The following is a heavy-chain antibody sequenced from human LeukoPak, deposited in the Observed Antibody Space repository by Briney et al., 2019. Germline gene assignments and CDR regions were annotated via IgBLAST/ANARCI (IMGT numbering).Heavy chain of an antibody. V-gene: IGHV1-2*02. J-gene: IGHJ6*03. CDR2: INPNSGGT. Sequence: ASVKVSSKASGYTFTGYYMHWVRQAPGQGLEWMGWINPNSGGTNYAQKFQGRVTMTRDTSISTAYMELSRLRSDDTAVYYCARGVATIYSYYYMDVWGKGTTVTVSS. CDR3: ARGVATIYSYYYMDV. D-gene: IGHD5-12*01. CDR1: GYTFTGYY.